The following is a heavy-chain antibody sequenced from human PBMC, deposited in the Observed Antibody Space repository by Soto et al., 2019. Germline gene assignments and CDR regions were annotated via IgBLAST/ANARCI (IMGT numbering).Heavy chain of an antibody. CDR2: IHHSEST. Sequence: PSETLSLTCAISGGSISSNNWWTWVRQSPGKGLEWIGEIHHSESTNYNPSLNSRVTISVDKSKNQFSLKLTSVTAADTADYYCARTSYYDSTGYYNMDVWGQGITVTVSS. CDR1: GGSISSNNW. J-gene: IGHJ6*02. D-gene: IGHD3-22*01. V-gene: IGHV4-4*02. CDR3: ARTSYYDSTGYYNMDV.